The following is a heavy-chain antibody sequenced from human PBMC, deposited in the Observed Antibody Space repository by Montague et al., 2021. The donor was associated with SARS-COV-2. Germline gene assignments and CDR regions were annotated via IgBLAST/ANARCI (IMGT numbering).Heavy chain of an antibody. CDR3: ARTQLYYDLLSGFSGSYSCDY. Sequence: SETLSLTCSVSGDSIGSSHTYWGWIRQPPGKGLEWIGCVSYSGSTYYNPSLQRRVTISVDTSKSQLSLKLNSVTAADTAVYYCARTQLYYDLLSGFSGSYSCDYWGQGTLATVSS. CDR2: VSYSGST. D-gene: IGHD3-3*01. J-gene: IGHJ4*02. V-gene: IGHV4-39*01. CDR1: GDSIGSSHTY.